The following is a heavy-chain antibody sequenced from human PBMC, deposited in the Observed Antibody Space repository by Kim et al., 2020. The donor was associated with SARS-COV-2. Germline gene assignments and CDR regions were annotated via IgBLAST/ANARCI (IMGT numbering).Heavy chain of an antibody. D-gene: IGHD3-10*01. J-gene: IGHJ3*01. Sequence: SVKVSCKASGGSFSNYGFNWVRQAPGKGLEWMGGIIPMFGSTTYAEKFLGRVTFSADESTSTVYMELSSLKSEDTAVYFCAREADYYGSGRDNSDDAFD. CDR1: GGSFSNYG. V-gene: IGHV1-69*13. CDR3: AREADYYGSGRDNSDDAFD. CDR2: IIPMFGST.